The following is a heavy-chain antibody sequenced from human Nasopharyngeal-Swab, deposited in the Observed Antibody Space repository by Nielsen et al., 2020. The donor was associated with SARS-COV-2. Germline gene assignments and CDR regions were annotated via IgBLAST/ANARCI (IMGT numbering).Heavy chain of an antibody. CDR2: TNKIGGGT. D-gene: IGHD3-16*02. V-gene: IGHV3-23*01. CDR3: ANGVDVWGNHRQYYFDY. CDR1: GFTFSNSA. J-gene: IGHJ4*02. Sequence: GGPLRPSCAASGFTFSNSALSWVGKTPGKGLDGVSSTNKIGGGTYFADSVKGRFTTSRDNSRNTLYLQMKSLRAEDSAIYYCANGVDVWGNHRQYYFDYWGQGTLVTVSS.